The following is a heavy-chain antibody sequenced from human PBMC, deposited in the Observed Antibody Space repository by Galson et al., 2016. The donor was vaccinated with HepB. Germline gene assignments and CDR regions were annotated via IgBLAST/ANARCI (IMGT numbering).Heavy chain of an antibody. CDR2: INANGDFT. V-gene: IGHV3-23*01. CDR3: VKSYHGSGSYTWYYDL. D-gene: IGHD3-10*01. CDR1: GFTYSAYG. J-gene: IGHJ2*01. Sequence: SLRLSCAASGFTYSAYGMNWVRQAPGKGLDWVSTINANGDFTKSADSVKGRFTISRDNSKNTLYLQMNSLRVEDTAVYYCVKSYHGSGSYTWYYDLWGRGTRVSVSS.